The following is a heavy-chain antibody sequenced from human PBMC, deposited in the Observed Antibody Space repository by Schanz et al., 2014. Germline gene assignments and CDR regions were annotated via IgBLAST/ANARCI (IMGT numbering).Heavy chain of an antibody. CDR2: INPNSGGT. CDR1: GYSFTGYY. J-gene: IGHJ5*02. V-gene: IGHV1-2*06. Sequence: QVQLVQSGVEVKKPGASVKVSCKASGYSFTGYYMNWVRQAPGQGLEWMGRINPNSGGTNFAQKFQGRVTVTRDTSISTAYMELGSLRFDDTAVYYCAREGTIIRGLTGWFDPWGQGTLVTVSS. CDR3: AREGTIIRGLTGWFDP. D-gene: IGHD3-10*01.